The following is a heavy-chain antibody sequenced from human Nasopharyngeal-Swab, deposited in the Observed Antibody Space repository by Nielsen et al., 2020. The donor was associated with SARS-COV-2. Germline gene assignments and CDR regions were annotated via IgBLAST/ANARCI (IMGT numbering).Heavy chain of an antibody. J-gene: IGHJ4*02. D-gene: IGHD3-22*01. CDR3: ARGSTYYYDSTLSEIDY. V-gene: IGHV4-34*01. CDR2: INHSGST. CDR1: GGSFSGYY. Sequence: SETLSLTSAVYGGSFSGYYWSWIRQPPGKGLEWIGEINHSGSTNYNPSLKSRVTISVDTSKNQFSLKLSSVTAADTAVYYCARGSTYYYDSTLSEIDYWGQGTLVTVSS.